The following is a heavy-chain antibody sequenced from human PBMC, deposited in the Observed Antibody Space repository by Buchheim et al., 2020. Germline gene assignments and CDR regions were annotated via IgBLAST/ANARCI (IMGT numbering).Heavy chain of an antibody. D-gene: IGHD6-19*01. CDR2: ISSSSSTI. V-gene: IGHV3-48*01. CDR3: ARDSRWLVTGPLYYYYGMDV. Sequence: EVQLVESGGGLVQPGGSLRLSCAASGFTFSSYSMNWVRQAPGKGLEWVSYISSSSSTIYYADSVKGRFTISRDNAKNSLYLQMNSLRAEDTAVYYCARDSRWLVTGPLYYYYGMDVWGQGTT. CDR1: GFTFSSYS. J-gene: IGHJ6*02.